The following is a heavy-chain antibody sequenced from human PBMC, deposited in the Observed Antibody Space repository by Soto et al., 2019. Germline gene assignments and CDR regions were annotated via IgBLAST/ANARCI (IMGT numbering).Heavy chain of an antibody. Sequence: PSETLSLTCAVSGYSISSGYYWGWIRQPTGKGLEWIGSIYHSGSTYYNPSLKSRVTISVDTSKNQFSLKLSSVTAADTAVYYCATSPGGSYWWFDYWGQGTLVTVSS. J-gene: IGHJ4*02. CDR1: GYSISSGYY. CDR3: ATSPGGSYWWFDY. V-gene: IGHV4-38-2*01. D-gene: IGHD1-26*01. CDR2: IYHSGST.